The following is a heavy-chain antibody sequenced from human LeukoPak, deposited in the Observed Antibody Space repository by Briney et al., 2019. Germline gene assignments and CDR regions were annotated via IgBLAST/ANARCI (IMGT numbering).Heavy chain of an antibody. J-gene: IGHJ4*02. Sequence: EASVKVSCKASGYTFTSYAMNWVRQAPGQGLEWMGWINTNTGNPTYAQGFTGRFVFSLDTSVSTAYLQISSLKAEDTAVYYCARESERYSSSWCELDYWGQGTLVTVSS. V-gene: IGHV7-4-1*02. D-gene: IGHD6-13*01. CDR2: INTNTGNP. CDR3: ARESERYSSSWCELDY. CDR1: GYTFTSYA.